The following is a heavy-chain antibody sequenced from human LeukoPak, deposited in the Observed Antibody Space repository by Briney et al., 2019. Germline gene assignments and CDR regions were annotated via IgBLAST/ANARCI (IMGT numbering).Heavy chain of an antibody. Sequence: SETLSLTCAVSGGSISSGGYSWSWIRQPPGKGLEWIGYIYHSGSTYYNPSLKSRVTISVDTSKNQFSLKLSSVTAADTAVYYCATTMVRGVIIFDYWGQGTLVTVSS. CDR1: GGSISSGGYS. CDR2: IYHSGST. J-gene: IGHJ4*02. V-gene: IGHV4-30-2*01. CDR3: ATTMVRGVIIFDY. D-gene: IGHD3-10*01.